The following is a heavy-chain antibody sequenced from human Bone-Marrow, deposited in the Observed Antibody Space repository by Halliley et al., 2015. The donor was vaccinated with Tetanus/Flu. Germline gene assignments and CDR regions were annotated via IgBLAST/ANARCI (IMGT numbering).Heavy chain of an antibody. CDR3: ARHCSGNSCYTDAFDI. Sequence: LSLTCTVYGGPIIDYSWSWIRQPPGKGLQWIGYIHHSGSTNYDPSLKSRVTLSVDTSKKQFSLKLTSVTAADTAVYYCARHCSGNSCYTDAFDIWGQGTVVTVSS. V-gene: IGHV4-59*08. D-gene: IGHD2-15*01. CDR1: GGPIIDYS. CDR2: IHHSGST. J-gene: IGHJ3*02.